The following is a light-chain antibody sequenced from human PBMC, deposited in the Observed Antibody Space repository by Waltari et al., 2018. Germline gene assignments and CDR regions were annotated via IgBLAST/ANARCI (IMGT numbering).Light chain of an antibody. J-gene: IGLJ2*01. CDR3: SSYAGGNTVV. CDR2: EVF. Sequence: QPALTQPPSASGSLGHSVTISCTGSSSDVGRYKFVSWYQQYPGKAPKLIFYEVFKRPPGVPDRFSGSKSGNTASLTVSGLQPEDEADYYCSSYAGGNTVVFGGGTRLTVL. V-gene: IGLV2-8*01. CDR1: SSDVGRYKF.